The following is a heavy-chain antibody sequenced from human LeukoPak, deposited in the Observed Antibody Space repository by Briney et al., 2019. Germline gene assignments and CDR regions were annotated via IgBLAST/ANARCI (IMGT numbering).Heavy chain of an antibody. D-gene: IGHD1-26*01. V-gene: IGHV4-38-2*02. CDR2: IYHSGST. CDR3: ARDHSGSYYYYYMDV. CDR1: GYSISSGYY. Sequence: SETLSLTCTVSGYSISSGYYWGWIRQPPGKGLEWIGSIYHSGSTYYNPSLKSRVTISVDTSKNQFSLKLSSVTAADTAVYYCARDHSGSYYYYYMDVWGKGTTVTVSS. J-gene: IGHJ6*03.